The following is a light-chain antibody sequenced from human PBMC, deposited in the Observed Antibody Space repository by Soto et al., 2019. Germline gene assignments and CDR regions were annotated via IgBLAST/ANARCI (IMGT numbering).Light chain of an antibody. V-gene: IGKV1-39*01. CDR1: QSVNNY. CDR2: AAS. J-gene: IGKJ1*01. Sequence: DIQMTQSPSSLSASVGGRVTMTCRASQSVNNYLNWYQQKPGKAPKLLIYAASSLQSGVPSRFGGSGSGTDFTLTISSLQPEDFASYYCQQSYITPWTFGQGTKVDIK. CDR3: QQSYITPWT.